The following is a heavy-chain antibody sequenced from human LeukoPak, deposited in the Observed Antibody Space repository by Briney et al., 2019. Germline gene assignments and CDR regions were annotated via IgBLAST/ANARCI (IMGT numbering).Heavy chain of an antibody. J-gene: IGHJ3*02. CDR3: ARVRGNSSSWYPVWMNAFDI. D-gene: IGHD6-13*01. V-gene: IGHV1-2*02. CDR1: GYTFTGYY. Sequence: RRASVKVSCKASGYTFTGYYMHWVRQAPGQGLEWMGWINPNSGGTNYAQKFQGRVTMTRDTSISTAYMELSRLRSDDTAVYYCARVRGNSSSWYPVWMNAFDIWGQGTMVTVSS. CDR2: INPNSGGT.